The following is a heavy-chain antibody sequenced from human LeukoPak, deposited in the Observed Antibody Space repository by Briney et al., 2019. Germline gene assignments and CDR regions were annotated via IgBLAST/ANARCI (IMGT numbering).Heavy chain of an antibody. CDR3: AKDRQDYDSGDYFDY. J-gene: IGHJ4*02. CDR1: GFTFSSYA. V-gene: IGHV3-23*01. Sequence: PGGSLRLSCAASGFTFSSYAMSWVRQAPGKGLEWVSAISGSGGSTYYADSVKGRFTISRDNSKNTLYPQTNSLRAEDTAVYYCAKDRQDYDSGDYFDYWGQGTLVTVSS. CDR2: ISGSGGST. D-gene: IGHD3-22*01.